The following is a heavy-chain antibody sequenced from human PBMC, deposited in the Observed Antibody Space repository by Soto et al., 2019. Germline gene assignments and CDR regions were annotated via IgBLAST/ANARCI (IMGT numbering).Heavy chain of an antibody. D-gene: IGHD4-4*01. CDR2: ISAYNGNT. J-gene: IGHJ5*02. Sequence: GASVKVSCKASGYTFTSYGISWVRQAPGQGLEWMGWISAYNGNTNYAQKLQGRVTMTTDTSTSTAYMELRSLRSDDTAVYYCARGSGTTVTTSWFDPWGQGTLVTVFS. CDR3: ARGSGTTVTTSWFDP. V-gene: IGHV1-18*01. CDR1: GYTFTSYG.